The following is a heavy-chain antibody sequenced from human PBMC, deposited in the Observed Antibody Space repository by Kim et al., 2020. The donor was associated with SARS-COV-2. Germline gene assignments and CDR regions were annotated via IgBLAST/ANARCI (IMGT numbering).Heavy chain of an antibody. CDR1: GGSISSYY. Sequence: SETLSLTCTVSGGSISSYYWSWIRQPPGKGLEWIGDISYSGSTNYNPSLKSRVTISVDTSKNQFSLKLSSGTAADTAVYYWPRPPLRMSIDSWAQGTLVT. CDR2: ISYSGST. D-gene: IGHD2-15*01. J-gene: IGHJ4*02. V-gene: IGHV4-59*08. CDR3: PRPPLRMSIDS.